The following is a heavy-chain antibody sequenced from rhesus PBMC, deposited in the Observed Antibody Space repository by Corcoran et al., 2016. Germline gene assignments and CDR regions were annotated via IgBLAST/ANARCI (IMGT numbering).Heavy chain of an antibody. CDR1: GASISSDY. Sequence: QVQLQESGPGLVKPSETLPLTCAVSGASISSDYWSWIRQAPGKGLDWIGRIYGSVGRTDYNPSLKKRVTISIDTSKNQFSLKLNSVTAADTAVYYCARVYSSSPDVWGRGVLVTVSS. V-gene: IGHV4S2*01. J-gene: IGHJ5-2*02. D-gene: IGHD6-43*01. CDR2: IYGSVGRT. CDR3: ARVYSSSPDV.